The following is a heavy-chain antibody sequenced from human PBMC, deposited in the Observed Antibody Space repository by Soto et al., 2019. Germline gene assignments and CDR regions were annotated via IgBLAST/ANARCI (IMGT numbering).Heavy chain of an antibody. CDR2: VSHDGRNT. Sequence: VQLVESGGGVVQPGRSLRLSCAASGFTFSDYAMHWVRQAPGKGLEWVAVVSHDGRNTHYADSVKGRFTISRVSSKNPVSLEMTSLRAEDTAVYYCAKGGRQWLVTSDFNYWGQGALVTVSS. V-gene: IGHV3-30*18. D-gene: IGHD6-19*01. CDR3: AKGGRQWLVTSDFNY. J-gene: IGHJ4*02. CDR1: GFTFSDYA.